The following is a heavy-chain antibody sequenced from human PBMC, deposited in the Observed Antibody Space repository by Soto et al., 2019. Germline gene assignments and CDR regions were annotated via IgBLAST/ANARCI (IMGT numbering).Heavy chain of an antibody. Sequence: QVPLVQSGAEVKKPGASVKVSCKASGYTFTSYGISWVRQAPGQGLEWMGWISAYNGNTNYAQKLQGRVAMTTDTSTSTAYMELRSLRSDDTAVYYCARDDGIGCSGGSCYFDYWGQGTLVTVSS. CDR2: ISAYNGNT. CDR1: GYTFTSYG. D-gene: IGHD2-15*01. CDR3: ARDDGIGCSGGSCYFDY. V-gene: IGHV1-18*04. J-gene: IGHJ4*02.